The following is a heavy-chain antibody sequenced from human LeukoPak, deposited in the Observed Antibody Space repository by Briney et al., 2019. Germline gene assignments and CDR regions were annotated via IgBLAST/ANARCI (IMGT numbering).Heavy chain of an antibody. CDR2: IYYSGST. CDR1: GCSISNFH. V-gene: IGHV4-59*01. J-gene: IGHJ4*02. Sequence: SETLSLTCTVSGCSISNFHWSWLRQPPGKGLEWIGSIYYSGSTNYNSSLKSRVTISVDTSKNQFFLKLSSVTAADTAVYYCARIGSSGWPNFDYWGQGTLVTVSS. D-gene: IGHD6-19*01. CDR3: ARIGSSGWPNFDY.